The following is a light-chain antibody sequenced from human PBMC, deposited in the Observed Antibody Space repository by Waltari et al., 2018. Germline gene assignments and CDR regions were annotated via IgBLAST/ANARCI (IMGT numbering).Light chain of an antibody. Sequence: DIVMTQSPDSLAGSLGERATINWKSNQSVLYSSNNKNYLAWYQQKSGQPPKLLIYWASTRESGVPDRFSGSGSGTDFTLTISSLQAEDVAVYYCQQYFSTPPVTFGGGTKVEIK. CDR3: QQYFSTPPVT. V-gene: IGKV4-1*01. CDR2: WAS. CDR1: QSVLYSSNNKNY. J-gene: IGKJ4*01.